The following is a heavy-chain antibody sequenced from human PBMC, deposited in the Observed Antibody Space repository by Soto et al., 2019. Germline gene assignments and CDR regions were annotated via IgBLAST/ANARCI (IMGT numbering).Heavy chain of an antibody. CDR1: GYTFTSYG. Sequence: QVQLVQSGAEVKKPGASVKVSCKASGYTFTSYGFSWVRQAPGQGLEWMGWINAYNGDTNYAQNLQGRVTMTTDTSTHASYMALRSLRSGDTAVYYCARMGDVPYYYYGMDVCGQGTTVTVSS. V-gene: IGHV1-18*01. J-gene: IGHJ6*02. CDR3: ARMGDVPYYYYGMDV. D-gene: IGHD1-26*01. CDR2: INAYNGDT.